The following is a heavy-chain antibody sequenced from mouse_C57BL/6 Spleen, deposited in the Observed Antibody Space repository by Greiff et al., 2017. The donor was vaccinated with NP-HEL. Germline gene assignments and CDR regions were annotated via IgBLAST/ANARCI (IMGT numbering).Heavy chain of an antibody. CDR1: GYTFTDYY. Sequence: VQLQQSGPELVKPGASVKISCKASGYTFTDYYMNWVKQSHGKSLEWIGDINPNNGGTSYNQKFKGKATLTVDKSSSTAYMELRSLTSEDSAVYYCARFTTVVAPSMDYWGQGTSVTVSS. CDR2: INPNNGGT. J-gene: IGHJ4*01. V-gene: IGHV1-26*01. CDR3: ARFTTVVAPSMDY. D-gene: IGHD1-1*01.